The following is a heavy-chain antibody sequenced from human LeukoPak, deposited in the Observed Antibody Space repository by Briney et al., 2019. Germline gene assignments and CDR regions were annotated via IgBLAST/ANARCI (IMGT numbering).Heavy chain of an antibody. CDR2: IKSDGSEK. V-gene: IGHV3-7*04. CDR1: GXTFSGYW. Sequence: GGSLRLSCAASGXTFSGYWMSWVRQAPGKGLEWLANIKSDGSEKYYVDSVKGRFTISRDNAKNSLYLQMNSLRPEDTAVYYCARISRYGLDYWGQGTLVTVSS. CDR3: ARISRYGLDY. D-gene: IGHD3-16*01. J-gene: IGHJ4*02.